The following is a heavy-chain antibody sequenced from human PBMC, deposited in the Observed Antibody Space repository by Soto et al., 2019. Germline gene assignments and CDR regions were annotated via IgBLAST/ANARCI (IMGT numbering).Heavy chain of an antibody. D-gene: IGHD6-19*01. CDR1: GYTFTSYA. J-gene: IGHJ4*02. CDR3: ARREWLGNYFDY. V-gene: IGHV1-3*01. Sequence: ASVKVSCKASGYTFTSYAMHWVRQAPGQRLEWMGWINAGNGNTKYSQKFQGRVTITRDTSASTAYMELSSLRSEDTAVYYCARREWLGNYFDYWGQGTLVTVSS. CDR2: INAGNGNT.